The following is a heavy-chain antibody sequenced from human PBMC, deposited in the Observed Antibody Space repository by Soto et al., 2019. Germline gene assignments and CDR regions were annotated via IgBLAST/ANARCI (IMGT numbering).Heavy chain of an antibody. CDR3: AKDGASGNYPPYYYFGMDV. V-gene: IGHV3-23*01. J-gene: IGHJ6*02. Sequence: GGSLRLSCAASGFTFSSYAMSWVRQAPGKWLEWVSTISGSGGNAYYADSVKGRFSISRDNSKNTLRLQMNSLRADDTAVYYCAKDGASGNYPPYYYFGMDVWGQGXTVTVYS. CDR2: ISGSGGNA. D-gene: IGHD1-26*01. CDR1: GFTFSSYA.